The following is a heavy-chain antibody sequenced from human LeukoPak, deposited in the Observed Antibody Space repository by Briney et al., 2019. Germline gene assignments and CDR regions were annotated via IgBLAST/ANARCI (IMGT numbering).Heavy chain of an antibody. J-gene: IGHJ4*02. D-gene: IGHD5-18*01. CDR3: ARSGYSYGLSFDY. CDR1: GYTFTGYY. V-gene: IGHV1-2*04. Sequence: ASVKVSCKASGYTFTGYYMHWVRQAPGQGLEWMGWISPNSGGTNYAQKFQGWVTMTRDTSISTAYMELSRLRSDDTAVYYCARSGYSYGLSFDYWGQGTLVTVSS. CDR2: ISPNSGGT.